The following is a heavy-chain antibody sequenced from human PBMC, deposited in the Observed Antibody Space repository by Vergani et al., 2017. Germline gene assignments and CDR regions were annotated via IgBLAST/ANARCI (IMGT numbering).Heavy chain of an antibody. V-gene: IGHV4-31*03. J-gene: IGHJ3*02. D-gene: IGHD6-13*01. CDR1: GGSISSGGYY. CDR2: IYYSGST. Sequence: QVQLQESGPGLVKPSQTLSLTCTVSGGSISSGGYYWSWIRQHPGKGLEWIGYIYYSGSTYYNPSLKSRVTISVDTSKNQFSLKLSSVTAADTAVYYCARECDSSSWYYGDACDIWGQGTMVTVSS. CDR3: ARECDSSSWYYGDACDI.